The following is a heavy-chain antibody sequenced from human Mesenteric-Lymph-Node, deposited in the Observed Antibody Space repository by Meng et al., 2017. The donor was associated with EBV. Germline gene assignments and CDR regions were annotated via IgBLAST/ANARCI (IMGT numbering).Heavy chain of an antibody. Sequence: QGQLQASGPGLVKPSETLSLTCTVSGGSVSSGSYFWSWIRQPPGKGLEWIGYIYYSGSPNYNPSLNSRVTISVDTSKNQFSLKLGSVTAADTAVYYCATCSRRPSCWFDPWGQGTLVTVSS. CDR1: GGSVSSGSYF. D-gene: IGHD2-8*01. V-gene: IGHV4-61*01. CDR2: IYYSGSP. CDR3: ATCSRRPSCWFDP. J-gene: IGHJ5*02.